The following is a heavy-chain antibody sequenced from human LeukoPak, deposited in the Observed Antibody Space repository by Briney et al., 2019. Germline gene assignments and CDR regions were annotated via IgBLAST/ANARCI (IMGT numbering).Heavy chain of an antibody. J-gene: IGHJ6*02. D-gene: IGHD1-1*01. V-gene: IGHV4-34*01. CDR1: GGSFSGYY. CDR3: AGMEFNLSVPTSPPPYYYGMDV. CDR2: INHSGST. Sequence: SETLSLTCAVYGGSFSGYYWSWIRQPPGKGLEWIGEINHSGSTNYNPSLKSRVTISVDTSKNQFSLKLSSVTAADTAVYYCAGMEFNLSVPTSPPPYYYGMDVWGQGTTVTVSS.